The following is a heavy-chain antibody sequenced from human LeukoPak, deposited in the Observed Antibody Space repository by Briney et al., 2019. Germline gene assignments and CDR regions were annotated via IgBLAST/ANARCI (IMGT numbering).Heavy chain of an antibody. D-gene: IGHD3-16*02. CDR1: GFTFSSIW. CDR3: VSVYLDA. Sequence: GGSLRLSCAASGFTFSSIWMSWVRQAPGKGLEWVANIKHDGSETNYVDSVKGRFSISRDNAKNSLHLQMNSLRDEDTAVYYCVSVYLDAWGQGTTVTVSS. CDR2: IKHDGSET. V-gene: IGHV3-7*02. J-gene: IGHJ6*02.